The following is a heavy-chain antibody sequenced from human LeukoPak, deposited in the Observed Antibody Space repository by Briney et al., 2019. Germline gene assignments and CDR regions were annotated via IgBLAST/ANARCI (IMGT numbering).Heavy chain of an antibody. J-gene: IGHJ6*04. Sequence: SETLSLTCTVSGDSISSYYWSWIRQPPGKGLEWIGNIYYSGSANYNPSLKSRVTISVDTSKNQFSLKLSSVTAADTAVYYCAARGEKLVFVVWGKGSTVTISS. D-gene: IGHD3-16*01. V-gene: IGHV4-59*01. CDR1: GDSISSYY. CDR3: AARGEKLVFVV. CDR2: IYYSGSA.